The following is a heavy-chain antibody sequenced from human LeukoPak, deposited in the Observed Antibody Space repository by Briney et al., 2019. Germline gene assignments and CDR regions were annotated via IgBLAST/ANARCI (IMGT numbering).Heavy chain of an antibody. D-gene: IGHD1-1*01. CDR3: AKLSGTFGTTSRVLDS. Sequence: PGGSLRLSCAASGLTFSTYAMIWVRQGPDKGLEWVSAISGAGDDTYYADSVKGRFTISRDNSKNTVHVQMSSLRAEDTAVYYCAKLSGTFGTTSRVLDSWGQGTLVTVSS. CDR1: GLTFSTYA. CDR2: ISGAGDDT. J-gene: IGHJ4*02. V-gene: IGHV3-23*01.